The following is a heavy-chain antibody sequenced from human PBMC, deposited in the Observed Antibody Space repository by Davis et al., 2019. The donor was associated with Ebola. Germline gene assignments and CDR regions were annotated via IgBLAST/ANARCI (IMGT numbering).Heavy chain of an antibody. J-gene: IGHJ4*02. V-gene: IGHV1-24*01. CDR3: ARGHSSGKNLGYFDY. CDR1: GYTLTELS. CDR2: FDPEDGET. D-gene: IGHD3-22*01. Sequence: AASVKVSCKVSGYTLTELSMHWVRQAPGKGLEWMGGFDPEDGETIYAQKFQGRVTMTEDTSTDTAYMELSSLRSEDTAVYYCARGHSSGKNLGYFDYWGQGTLVTVSS.